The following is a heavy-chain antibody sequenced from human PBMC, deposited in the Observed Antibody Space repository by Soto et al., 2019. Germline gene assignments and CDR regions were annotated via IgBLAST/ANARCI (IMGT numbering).Heavy chain of an antibody. Sequence: GGSLRLSCAASGFTFSSYAMSWVRQAPGKGLEWVSAISGSGGSTYYADSVKGRFTISRDNSKNTLYLQMNSLRAEDTAVYYCAKDRIAARLGASAISTQARNWFDPWGQGTLVTVSS. CDR2: ISGSGGST. V-gene: IGHV3-23*01. CDR1: GFTFSSYA. J-gene: IGHJ5*02. D-gene: IGHD6-6*01. CDR3: AKDRIAARLGASAISTQARNWFDP.